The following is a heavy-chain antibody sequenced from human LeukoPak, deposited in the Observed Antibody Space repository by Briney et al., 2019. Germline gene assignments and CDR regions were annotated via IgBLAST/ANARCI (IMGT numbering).Heavy chain of an antibody. CDR1: GFTFSSYS. CDR3: AREVSCSSTSCLGAFDI. D-gene: IGHD2-2*01. J-gene: IGHJ3*02. V-gene: IGHV3-21*01. CDR2: LNISSSYI. Sequence: GGAPRLSCAASGFTFSSYSMKWVRQAPGEGVEGGSSLNISSSYIYYADSVKARFTISRDNAKNSLYLQMNSLRAEDTAVYYCAREVSCSSTSCLGAFDIWGQGTMVTVSS.